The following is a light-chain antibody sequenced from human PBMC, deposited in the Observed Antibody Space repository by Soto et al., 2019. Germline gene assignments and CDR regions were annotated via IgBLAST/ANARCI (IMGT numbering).Light chain of an antibody. CDR1: QDIGSW. V-gene: IGKV1-12*01. CDR3: QQANNFPWT. J-gene: IGKJ1*01. Sequence: DIQMAQSPSSVSASVGDRVTITCRASQDIGSWLAWYQQKPGKAPELLIYAASNLQGGVPSRFSGSGSGTDFTRTTSSLQPEDFAADYCQQANNFPWTFGQGTKVDIK. CDR2: AAS.